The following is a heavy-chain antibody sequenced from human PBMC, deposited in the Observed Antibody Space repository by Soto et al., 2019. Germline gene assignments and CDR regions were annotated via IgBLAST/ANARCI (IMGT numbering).Heavy chain of an antibody. CDR2: SSGSGGST. J-gene: IGHJ4*02. V-gene: IGHV3-23*01. D-gene: IGHD6-13*01. Sequence: EVQLLESGGGLVQPGGSLRLSCAASGFTFSNYAVTCVRQAPGKGLEWVSTSSGSGGSTYYADSVKGRFTISRDNSKNTLYLQMNSLRAEDTAVYYCAKDQGSSWYEIDYWGQGTLVTVSS. CDR3: AKDQGSSWYEIDY. CDR1: GFTFSNYA.